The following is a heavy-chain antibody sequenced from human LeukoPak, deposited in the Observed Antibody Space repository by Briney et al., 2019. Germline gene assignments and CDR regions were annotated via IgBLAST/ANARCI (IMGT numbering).Heavy chain of an antibody. CDR1: PDSTTSNF. V-gene: IGHV4-4*02. J-gene: IGHJ4*02. CDR3: AREIVGGFNPGAY. CDR2: IHRSGGT. D-gene: IGHD1-14*01. Sequence: PSETLSLTCTVSPDSTTSNFWSWVRQPPGKGLEWIGEIHRSGGTNYNPSLQSRVTISIDRSKNQIALELSSVTAADTAVYYCAREIVGGFNPGAYWGQGTLVTVSS.